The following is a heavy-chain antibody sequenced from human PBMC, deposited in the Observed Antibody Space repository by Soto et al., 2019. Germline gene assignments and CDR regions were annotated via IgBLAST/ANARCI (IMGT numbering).Heavy chain of an antibody. CDR2: ISYDGSNK. V-gene: IGHV3-30*03. D-gene: IGHD3-22*01. J-gene: IGHJ6*02. CDR3: ARELYRVTMIVVVISPSYYYGMDV. Sequence: LRLSCAASGFTFSSYGMHWVRQAPGKGLEWVAVISYDGSNKYYADSVKGRFTISRDNSKNTLYLQMNSLRAEDTAVYYCARELYRVTMIVVVISPSYYYGMDVWGQGTTVTVSS. CDR1: GFTFSSYG.